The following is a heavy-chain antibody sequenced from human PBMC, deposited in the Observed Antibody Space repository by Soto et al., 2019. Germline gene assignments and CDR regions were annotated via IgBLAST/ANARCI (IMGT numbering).Heavy chain of an antibody. CDR3: ARAVGDPLYCLDS. CDR2: TDYSGNT. CDR1: SDSISSYY. Sequence: QVQLQESGPGLVRPSETLSLTCTVSSDSISSYYWIWIRQSPGKGLEWIGYTDYSGNTNYNPSLKSRVTISGDTSKNQFSLRLSSVTAADTAVYYCARAVGDPLYCLDSWGQGTLVTVSS. D-gene: IGHD6-19*01. J-gene: IGHJ4*02. V-gene: IGHV4-59*08.